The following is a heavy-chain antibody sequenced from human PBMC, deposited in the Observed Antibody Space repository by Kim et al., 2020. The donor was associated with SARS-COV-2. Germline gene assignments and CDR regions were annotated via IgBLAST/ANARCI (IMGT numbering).Heavy chain of an antibody. D-gene: IGHD6-19*01. V-gene: IGHV1-18*01. Sequence: PSVKVSCKASGYTFTSYGISWVRQAPGQGLEWMGWISAYNGNTNYAQKLQGRVTMTTDTSTSTAYMELRSLRSDDTAVYYCARDLSGIAVAGSTMAPEHDAFDIWGQGTMVTVSS. J-gene: IGHJ3*02. CDR3: ARDLSGIAVAGSTMAPEHDAFDI. CDR2: ISAYNGNT. CDR1: GYTFTSYG.